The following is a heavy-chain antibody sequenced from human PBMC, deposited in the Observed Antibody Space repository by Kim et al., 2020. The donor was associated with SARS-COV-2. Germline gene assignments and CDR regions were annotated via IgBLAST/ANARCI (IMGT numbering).Heavy chain of an antibody. D-gene: IGHD6-19*01. CDR2: IYYSGST. V-gene: IGHV4-39*01. J-gene: IGHJ4*02. CDR3: GYSSAWYKGSPFDY. Sequence: SETLSLTCTVSGGSISSGTYYWGWIRQPPGKGLEWIGSIYYSGSTYYNPSLKSRVTISVDTSKNQFSLKVVSVTAADTSVYYCGYSSAWYKGSPFDYWGQGTLVTVSS. CDR1: GGSISSGTYY.